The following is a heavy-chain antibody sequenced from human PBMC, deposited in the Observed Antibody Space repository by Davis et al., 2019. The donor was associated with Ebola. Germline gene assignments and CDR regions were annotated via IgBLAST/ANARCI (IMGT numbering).Heavy chain of an antibody. V-gene: IGHV3-21*01. CDR2: ISSSSSYI. D-gene: IGHD4-17*01. CDR3: ARMSYGELVGDY. Sequence: GESLKISCAASGFTFSSYSMNWVRQAPGKGLEWVSSISSSSSYIYYADSVKGRFTISRDNAKNSLYLQMNSLRAEDTAVYYCARMSYGELVGDYWGQGTLVTVSS. J-gene: IGHJ4*02. CDR1: GFTFSSYS.